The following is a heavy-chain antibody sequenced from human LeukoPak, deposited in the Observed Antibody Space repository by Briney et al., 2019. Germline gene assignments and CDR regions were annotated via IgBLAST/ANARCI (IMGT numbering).Heavy chain of an antibody. CDR1: GGSISSGGYS. V-gene: IGHV4-30-2*01. CDR3: ARGADDSSGYFAY. Sequence: SQTLSLTCAVSGGSISSGGYSWSWIRQPPGKGLEWIGYIYHSGSTYYNPSFKSRVTISVDRSKNQFSLKLSSVTAAGTAVYYCARGADDSSGYFAYWGQGTLVTVSS. CDR2: IYHSGST. D-gene: IGHD3-22*01. J-gene: IGHJ4*02.